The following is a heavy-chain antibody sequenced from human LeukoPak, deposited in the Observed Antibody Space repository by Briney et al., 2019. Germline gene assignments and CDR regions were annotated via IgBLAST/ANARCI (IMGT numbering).Heavy chain of an antibody. J-gene: IGHJ3*02. V-gene: IGHV4-4*07. CDR2: IYTSGST. CDR1: GGSISSYY. Sequence: SETLSLTCTVSGGSISSYYWSWIRQPAGKGLEWIGRIYTSGSTNYNPSLKSRVTTSVGTSKNQFSLKLSSVTAADTAVYYCARDPLLRYSADAFDIWGQGTMVTVSS. D-gene: IGHD3-9*01. CDR3: ARDPLLRYSADAFDI.